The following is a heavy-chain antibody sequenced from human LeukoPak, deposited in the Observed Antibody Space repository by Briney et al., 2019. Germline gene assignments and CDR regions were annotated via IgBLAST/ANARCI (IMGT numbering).Heavy chain of an antibody. CDR1: GYTFTNYY. Sequence: ASVKVSCKASGYTFTNYYMHWVRQAPGQGLEWMGLINPTGTGTNYAQKFRGRVTLTRDTSTTTVYMELSSLRSDDTAVYYCARDQAATNTQVRFCLDWGQGTLVTVSS. J-gene: IGHJ4*02. CDR2: INPTGTGT. D-gene: IGHD3-9*01. V-gene: IGHV1-46*01. CDR3: ARDQAATNTQVRFCLD.